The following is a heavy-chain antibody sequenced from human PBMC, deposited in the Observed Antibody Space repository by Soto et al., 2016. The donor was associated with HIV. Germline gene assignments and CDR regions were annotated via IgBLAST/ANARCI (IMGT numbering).Heavy chain of an antibody. V-gene: IGHV4-31*01. CDR1: GGSISSGGYY. D-gene: IGHD5-12*01. Sequence: QVQLQESGPGLVKPSQTLSLTCTVSGGSISSGGYYWSWIRQYPGKGLEWIGYIYFSGSTYYNPSLKSQVTISVDTSKNQFSLKVSSVTAADTAVYYCARGTAYSGYDQFTGWPYFDYVGPGEPWVHRLL. J-gene: IGHJ4*02. CDR2: IYFSGST. CDR3: ARGTAYSGYDQFTGWPYFDY.